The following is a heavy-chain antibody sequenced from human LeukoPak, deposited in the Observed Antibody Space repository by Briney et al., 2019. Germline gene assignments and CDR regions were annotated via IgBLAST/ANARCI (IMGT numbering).Heavy chain of an antibody. CDR3: ARASVVPAAILGYYFDY. CDR2: IIPIFGTA. D-gene: IGHD2-2*02. V-gene: IGHV1-69*05. CDR1: GGTFSSYA. Sequence: GASVKVSCKASGGTFSSYAISWGGQAPGQGLGGMGGIIPIFGTANYAQKFQGRVTITTDESTSTAYMELSSLRSEDTAVYYCARASVVPAAILGYYFDYWGQGTLVTVSS. J-gene: IGHJ4*02.